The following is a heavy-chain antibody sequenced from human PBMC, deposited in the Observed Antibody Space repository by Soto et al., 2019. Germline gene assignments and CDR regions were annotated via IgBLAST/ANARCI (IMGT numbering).Heavy chain of an antibody. CDR1: GGTFSSYA. D-gene: IGHD6-13*01. J-gene: IGHJ4*02. V-gene: IGHV1-69*13. Sequence: APVKVSCKASGGTFSSYAISWARQAPGPGVEWMGGIIPIFGTANYAQKFQGRVTITADESTSTAYMELSSLRSEDTAVYYCARSGIAAESVYWGQGTLVTVSS. CDR2: IIPIFGTA. CDR3: ARSGIAAESVY.